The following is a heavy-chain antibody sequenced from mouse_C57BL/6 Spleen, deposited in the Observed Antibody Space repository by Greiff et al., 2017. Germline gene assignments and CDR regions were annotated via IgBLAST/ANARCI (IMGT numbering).Heavy chain of an antibody. CDR1: GFTFSDYY. V-gene: IGHV5-12*01. J-gene: IGHJ4*01. CDR3: ARRSYYAMDY. CDR2: ISNGGGST. Sequence: EVKLMESGGGLVQPGGSLKLSCAASGFTFSDYYMYWVRQTPEKRLEWVAYISNGGGSTYYPDTVKGRFTISRDNAKNTLYLQMSRLKSEDTAMXYCARRSYYAMDYWGQGTSVTVSS.